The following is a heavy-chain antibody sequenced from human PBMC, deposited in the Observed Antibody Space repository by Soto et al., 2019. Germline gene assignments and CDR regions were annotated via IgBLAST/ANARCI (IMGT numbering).Heavy chain of an antibody. D-gene: IGHD5-18*01. CDR2: ISYDGSNK. Sequence: QVQLVESGGGVVQPGRSLRLSCAASGFTFSSYGMHWVRQAPGKGLEWVAVISYDGSNKYYADSVKGRFTISRDNSKNTLYLQMNSLRAEDTAVYYCAKEPSLDTILFDYWGQGTLVTVSS. CDR1: GFTFSSYG. V-gene: IGHV3-30*18. J-gene: IGHJ4*02. CDR3: AKEPSLDTILFDY.